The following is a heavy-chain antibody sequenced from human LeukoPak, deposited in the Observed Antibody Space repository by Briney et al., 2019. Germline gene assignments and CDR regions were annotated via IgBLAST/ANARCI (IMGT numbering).Heavy chain of an antibody. V-gene: IGHV4-34*01. D-gene: IGHD3-3*01. J-gene: IGHJ4*02. CDR2: INHSGST. CDR1: GGSFSGYY. CDR3: AREATDYDFWSGYPKADY. Sequence: SETLSLICAVYGGSFSGYYWSWTRQPPGKGLEWIGEINHSGSTNYNPSLKSRVTISVDTSKNQFSLKLSSVTAADTAVYYCAREATDYDFWSGYPKADYWGRGTLVTVSS.